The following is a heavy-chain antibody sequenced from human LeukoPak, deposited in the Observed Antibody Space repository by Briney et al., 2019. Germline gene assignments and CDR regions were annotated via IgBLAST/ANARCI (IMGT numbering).Heavy chain of an antibody. Sequence: SETLSLTCAVYGGSFSGYYWSWIRQPPGKGLEWIGEINHSGSTNYNPSLKSRVTISVDTSKNQFSLKLSSVIAADTAVYYCARRPYCSSTSCYRSYYYYYMDVWGKGTTVTVSS. CDR2: INHSGST. D-gene: IGHD2-2*02. J-gene: IGHJ6*03. CDR3: ARRPYCSSTSCYRSYYYYYMDV. V-gene: IGHV4-34*01. CDR1: GGSFSGYY.